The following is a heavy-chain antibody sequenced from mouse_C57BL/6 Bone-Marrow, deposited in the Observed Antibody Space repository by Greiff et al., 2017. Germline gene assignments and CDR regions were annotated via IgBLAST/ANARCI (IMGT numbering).Heavy chain of an antibody. V-gene: IGHV5-15*01. CDR1: GFTFSDYG. CDR3: ARLRRGNFDY. Sequence: EVHLVESGGGLVQPGGSLKLSCAASGFTFSDYGMAWVRQAPRKGPEGVAFISNLAYSIYYADTVTGRFTISRENAKNTLYLEMSSLRSEDTAMYYCARLRRGNFDYWGQGTTLTVSS. CDR2: ISNLAYSI. J-gene: IGHJ2*01.